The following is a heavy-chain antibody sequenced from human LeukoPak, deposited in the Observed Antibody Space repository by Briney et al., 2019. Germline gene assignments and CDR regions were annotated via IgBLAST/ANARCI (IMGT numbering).Heavy chain of an antibody. V-gene: IGHV3-23*01. D-gene: IGHD2-21*01. J-gene: IGHJ4*02. CDR2: INAVDADT. Sequence: GGSLILSREASGFLFDTYAMTWVRQAPGKGLEYVSTINAVDADTYYADSVKGRFTVSRDNSKNTLYLQMNSLRVDDTAVYYCAKQFLDANWGPGTLVTVSS. CDR1: GFLFDTYA. CDR3: AKQFLDAN.